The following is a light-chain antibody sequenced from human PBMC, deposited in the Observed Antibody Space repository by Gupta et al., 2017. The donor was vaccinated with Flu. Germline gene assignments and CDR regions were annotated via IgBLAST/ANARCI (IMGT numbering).Light chain of an antibody. J-gene: IGKJ3*01. CDR3: QQYNNWPST. Sequence: IVMTQSPATLSVSPGERATLSCRASQSVSSNLAWYQQKPGQAPRLLIYGASTRATGIPARFSGSWSGTEFTLTISSLQSEDFAVYYCQQYNNWPSTFGPGTKVDIK. CDR2: GAS. V-gene: IGKV3-15*01. CDR1: QSVSSN.